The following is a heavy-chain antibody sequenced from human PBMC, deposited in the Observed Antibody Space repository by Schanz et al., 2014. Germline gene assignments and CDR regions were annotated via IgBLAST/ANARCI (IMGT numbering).Heavy chain of an antibody. CDR2: IYSDGST. CDR1: GFTFSNNY. CDR3: ARDPGGTKTHGL. Sequence: EVQLVESGGGLVKPGDSLRLSCAASGFTFSNNYMSWVRQAPGKGLECVSIIYSDGSTYYVDSVKGRFIISRDNSKNTVYLQMNSLRAEDTAVYYCARDPGGTKTHGLWGQGTLVTVSS. V-gene: IGHV3-66*01. J-gene: IGHJ4*02. D-gene: IGHD2-15*01.